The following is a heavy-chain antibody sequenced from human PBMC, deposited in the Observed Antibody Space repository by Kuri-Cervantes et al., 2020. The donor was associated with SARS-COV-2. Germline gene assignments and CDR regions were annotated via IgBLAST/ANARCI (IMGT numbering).Heavy chain of an antibody. CDR3: AKVGTSIAVSGRFDY. D-gene: IGHD6-19*01. V-gene: IGHV3-23*01. J-gene: IGHJ4*02. CDR1: GFTFSSYA. Sequence: GESLKISCAASGFTFSSYAMSWVRQAPGKELEWVSAISGSGGSTYYADSVKGRFTISRDNSKNTLYLQMNSLRAEDTAVYYCAKVGTSIAVSGRFDYWGQGTLVTVSS. CDR2: ISGSGGST.